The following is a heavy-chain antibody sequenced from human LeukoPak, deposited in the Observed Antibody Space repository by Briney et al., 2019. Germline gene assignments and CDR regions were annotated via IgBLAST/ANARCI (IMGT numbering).Heavy chain of an antibody. V-gene: IGHV3-7*01. CDR2: IKEDGSAK. J-gene: IGHJ3*02. D-gene: IGHD2-15*01. Sequence: GAALSLSCVASGLTFNSYWMTWVRQAPGKALEWVANIKEDGSAKSYVDSVKGRFTISRDNAKNSLYLQMDSLRVEDTAVYYCARDYDYFSGHNLDAYDIWGQGTTVTVSS. CDR1: GLTFNSYW. CDR3: ARDYDYFSGHNLDAYDI.